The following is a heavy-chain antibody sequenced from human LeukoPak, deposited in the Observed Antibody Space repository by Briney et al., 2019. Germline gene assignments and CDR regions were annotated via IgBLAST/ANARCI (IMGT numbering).Heavy chain of an antibody. CDR3: AKRGVVIRVILVGFHKEAYYFDS. Sequence: GGSLRLSCAVSGITLSNYGMSWVRQAPGKGLEWVAGISGSGGTTNYADSVKGRFTISRDNPKKTLFLHMNSLRAEDTAVYFCAKRGVVIRVILVGFHKEAYYFDSWGQGALVTVSS. CDR2: ISGSGGTT. CDR1: GITLSNYG. D-gene: IGHD3-22*01. V-gene: IGHV3-23*01. J-gene: IGHJ4*02.